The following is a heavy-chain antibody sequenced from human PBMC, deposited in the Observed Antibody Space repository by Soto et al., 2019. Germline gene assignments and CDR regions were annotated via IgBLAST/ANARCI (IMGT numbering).Heavy chain of an antibody. V-gene: IGHV3-53*01. D-gene: IGHD3-3*01. CDR3: ARDLYDFWSGYYDYYYYYGMDV. J-gene: IGHJ6*02. CDR2: IYSGGST. CDR1: GFTVSSNY. Sequence: VSLRLCCAAAGFTVSSNYMSWVRQAPGKGLEWVSVIYSGGSTYYADSVKGRFTISRDNSKNTLYLQMNSLRAEDTAVYYCARDLYDFWSGYYDYYYYYGMDVWGQGTTVTVSS.